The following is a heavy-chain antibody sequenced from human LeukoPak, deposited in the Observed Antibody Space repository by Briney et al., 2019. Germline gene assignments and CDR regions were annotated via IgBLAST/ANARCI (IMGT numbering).Heavy chain of an antibody. CDR1: GFTFSSYA. Sequence: GGSLRLSCAASGFTFSSYAMSWVRQAPGKGLEWVSVISGSGGTTYYADSVKGRFTISRDNFKNTLYLQMNSLRVEDTAVYYCAKDRAFGGVIGLDYWGQGTLVTVSS. V-gene: IGHV3-23*01. J-gene: IGHJ4*02. CDR2: ISGSGGTT. CDR3: AKDRAFGGVIGLDY. D-gene: IGHD3-16*02.